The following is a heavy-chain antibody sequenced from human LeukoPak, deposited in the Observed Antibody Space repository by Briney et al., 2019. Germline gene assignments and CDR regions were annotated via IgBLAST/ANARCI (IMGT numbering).Heavy chain of an antibody. J-gene: IGHJ5*02. D-gene: IGHD2-2*01. CDR3: ARGGYCSSTSCHASSEPFDP. Sequence: SQTLSLTCAVSGGSISSGGYSRSWIRQPPGKGLEWIGYIYHSGSTYYNPSLKSRVTISVDRSKNQFSLKLSSVTAADTAVYYCARGGYCSSTSCHASSEPFDPWGQGTLVTVSS. CDR2: IYHSGST. CDR1: GGSISSGGYS. V-gene: IGHV4-30-2*01.